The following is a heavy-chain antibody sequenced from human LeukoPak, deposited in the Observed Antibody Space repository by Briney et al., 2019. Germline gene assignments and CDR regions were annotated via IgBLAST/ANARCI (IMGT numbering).Heavy chain of an antibody. CDR2: ISGSGDYT. CDR3: ARVTASGWYSFDY. Sequence: GGSLRLSCSASGLTFSTSAMSWVRQAPGKGLEWVSAISGSGDYTYFADSVKGRFTISRDNSKNTLYLQMNSLRAEDTAVYYCARVTASGWYSFDYWGQGTLVTVSS. D-gene: IGHD6-19*01. J-gene: IGHJ4*02. CDR1: GLTFSTSA. V-gene: IGHV3-23*01.